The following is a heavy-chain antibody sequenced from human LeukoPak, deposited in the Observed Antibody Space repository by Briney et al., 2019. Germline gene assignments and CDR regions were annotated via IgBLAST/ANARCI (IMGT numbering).Heavy chain of an antibody. CDR1: GYTFTSYD. V-gene: IGHV1-8*03. D-gene: IGHD6-6*01. Sequence: GASVKVSCKASGYTFTSYDINWVRQATGQGLEWMGWMNPNSGNTGYAQKFQGRVTITRNTSISTAYMELSSLRSEDTAVYYCARRGRLGAARNSVWFDPWGQGTLVTVSS. J-gene: IGHJ5*02. CDR3: ARRGRLGAARNSVWFDP. CDR2: MNPNSGNT.